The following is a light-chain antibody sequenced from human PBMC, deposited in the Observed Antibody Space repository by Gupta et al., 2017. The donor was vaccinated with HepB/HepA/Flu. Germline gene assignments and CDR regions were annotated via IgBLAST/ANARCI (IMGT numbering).Light chain of an antibody. CDR3: MQGTHWPWT. CDR1: QSLVYSDGNTY. CDR2: KVS. V-gene: IGKV2-30*01. J-gene: IGKJ1*01. Sequence: DVVMNQSPLSLPVTLGRPAPISCRSSQSLVYSDGNTYLNWFQQRPGQSPRRLIYKVSSRDSGVPDRFSGSGSGTDFTLKISRVEAEDVGVYYCMQGTHWPWTFGQGTKVEIK.